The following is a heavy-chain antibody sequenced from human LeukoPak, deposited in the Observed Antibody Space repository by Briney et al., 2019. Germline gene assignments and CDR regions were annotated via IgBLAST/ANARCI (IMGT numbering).Heavy chain of an antibody. CDR1: GYTFTGYY. J-gene: IGHJ4*02. V-gene: IGHV1-2*02. CDR2: INPNSGGT. CDR3: ARDSRVTIFGVAPGDY. D-gene: IGHD3-3*01. Sequence: GASVKVSCKASGYTFTGYYMHWVRQAPGQGLEWMGWINPNSGGTNYAQKFQGRVTMTRDTSISTAYMERSRLGSDDTAVYYCARDSRVTIFGVAPGDYWGQGTLVTVSS.